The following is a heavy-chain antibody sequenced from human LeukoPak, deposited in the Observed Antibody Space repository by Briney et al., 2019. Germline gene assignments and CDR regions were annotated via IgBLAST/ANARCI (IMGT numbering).Heavy chain of an antibody. V-gene: IGHV1-58*02. CDR3: AADRAVGDSTIWFDP. CDR1: GFTFTSCT. J-gene: IGHJ5*02. CDR2: IVVGSGNT. D-gene: IGHD1-26*01. Sequence: GASVTVSCKASGFTFTSCTMHWVRQARGQRPEWIGWIVVGSGNTNYAQKFQERGTITRDMSTSTAYMELSSLRSEDTAVYYCAADRAVGDSTIWFDPWGQGTLVTVSS.